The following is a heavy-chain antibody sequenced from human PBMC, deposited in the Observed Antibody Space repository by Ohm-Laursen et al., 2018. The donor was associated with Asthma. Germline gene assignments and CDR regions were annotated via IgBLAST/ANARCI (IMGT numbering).Heavy chain of an antibody. CDR3: ARGVAAAGTHFDY. J-gene: IGHJ4*02. V-gene: IGHV3-21*01. Sequence: SLRLSCAAFGFTFSSYSMNWVRQAPGKGLEWVSSISSSSSYIYYADSVKGRFTISRDNAKNSLYLQMNSLRAEDTAVYYCARGVAAAGTHFDYWGQGTLVTVSS. D-gene: IGHD6-13*01. CDR2: ISSSSSYI. CDR1: GFTFSSYS.